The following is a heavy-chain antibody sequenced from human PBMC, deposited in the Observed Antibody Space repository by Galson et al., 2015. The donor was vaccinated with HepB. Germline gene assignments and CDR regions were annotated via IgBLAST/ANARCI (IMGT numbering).Heavy chain of an antibody. Sequence: QSGAEVKKPGESLRISCKGSGYSFTSYWIIWVRQMPGKGLEWMGRIDPSDSYTNYSPSFQGHVTISADKSISTAYLQWSSLKASDTAMYSCARHTEFGVVASVFDYWGQGTLVTVSS. CDR1: GYSFTSYW. J-gene: IGHJ4*02. V-gene: IGHV5-10-1*01. CDR3: ARHTEFGVVASVFDY. D-gene: IGHD3-10*01. CDR2: IDPSDSYT.